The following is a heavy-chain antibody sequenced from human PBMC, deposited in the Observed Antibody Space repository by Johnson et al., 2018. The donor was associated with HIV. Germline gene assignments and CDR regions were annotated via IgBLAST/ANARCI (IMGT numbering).Heavy chain of an antibody. CDR2: ISYDGSNK. CDR1: GFTFSSYW. D-gene: IGHD3-22*01. J-gene: IGHJ3*02. Sequence: QVQLVESGGGLVQPGGSLRLSCAASGFTFSSYWMSWVRQAPGKGLEWVAVISYDGSNKKYADSVKGRFTISRDNSKNTLYLQMNSLRAEDTAVYYCAKGRDSSGFGAFDIWGQGTMVTVSS. CDR3: AKGRDSSGFGAFDI. V-gene: IGHV3-30*18.